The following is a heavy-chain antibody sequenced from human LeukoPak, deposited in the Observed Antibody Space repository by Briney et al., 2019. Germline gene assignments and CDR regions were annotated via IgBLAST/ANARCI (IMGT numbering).Heavy chain of an antibody. D-gene: IGHD5-18*01. J-gene: IGHJ4*02. CDR1: GFTFSDYY. CDR3: ASVDTAMAIDY. CDR2: ISSSSSYT. V-gene: IGHV3-11*06. Sequence: GGSLRLSCAASGFTFSDYYMSWIRQAPGKGLEWVSYISSSSSYTNYADSVKGRFTISRDNAKNSLYLQMNSLRAEDTAVYYCASVDTAMAIDYWGQGTLVTVSS.